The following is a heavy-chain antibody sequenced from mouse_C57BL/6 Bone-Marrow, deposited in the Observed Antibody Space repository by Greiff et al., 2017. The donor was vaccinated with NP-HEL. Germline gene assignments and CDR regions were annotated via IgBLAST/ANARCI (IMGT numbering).Heavy chain of an antibody. CDR2: IDPSDSYT. J-gene: IGHJ4*01. Sequence: QVQLQQSGAELVMPGASVKLSCKASGYTFTSSWMHWVKQRPGQGLEWIGEIDPSDSYTNYNQKFKGKSTLTVDKSSRTAYMQLSSLTSEDSAVYYCARSAAPMDYWGQGTSVTVSS. V-gene: IGHV1-69*01. CDR3: ARSAAPMDY. CDR1: GYTFTSSW.